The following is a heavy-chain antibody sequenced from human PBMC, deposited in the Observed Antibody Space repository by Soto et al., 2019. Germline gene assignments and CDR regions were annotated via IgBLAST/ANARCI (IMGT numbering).Heavy chain of an antibody. J-gene: IGHJ4*02. Sequence: QVQLQESGPGLVKPSQTLSLTCTVSGGSISSGDYYWSWIRQPPGKGLEWIGYIYYSGSTYYNPSLKSRVTISVDTSKNQFSLKLSSVTAADTAVYYCARDDMRRSGYDYGAVFDYWGQGTLVTVSS. CDR2: IYYSGST. CDR1: GGSISSGDYY. V-gene: IGHV4-30-4*01. D-gene: IGHD5-12*01. CDR3: ARDDMRRSGYDYGAVFDY.